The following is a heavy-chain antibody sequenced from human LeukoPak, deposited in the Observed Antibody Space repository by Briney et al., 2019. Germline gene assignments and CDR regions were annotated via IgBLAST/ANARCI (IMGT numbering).Heavy chain of an antibody. D-gene: IGHD3-3*01. CDR2: ISGSGGST. CDR3: AKDPSLRFLEWLLTYGMDV. V-gene: IGHV3-23*01. CDR1: GFTFSSYA. Sequence: GGSLRLSCAASGFTFSSYAMSWVRQAPGKGLEWVSAISGSGGSTYYADSVKGRFTTSRDNSKNTLYLQMNSLRAEDTAVYYCAKDPSLRFLEWLLTYGMDVWGQGTTVTVSS. J-gene: IGHJ6*02.